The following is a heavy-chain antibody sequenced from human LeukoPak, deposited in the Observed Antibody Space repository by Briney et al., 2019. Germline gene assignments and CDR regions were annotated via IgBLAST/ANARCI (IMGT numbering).Heavy chain of an antibody. V-gene: IGHV3-30*18. D-gene: IGHD3-22*01. CDR2: ISYDGSNR. CDR1: GFTFSSYG. CDR3: AKDGRAYYDSSGPTDY. J-gene: IGHJ4*02. Sequence: GGPLRLSCAASGFTFSSYGMHWVRRAPGKGLEWVAVISYDGSNRYYADSVKGRFTISRDNSKNTLYLQMNSLRAEDTAVYYCAKDGRAYYDSSGPTDYWGQGTLVTVSS.